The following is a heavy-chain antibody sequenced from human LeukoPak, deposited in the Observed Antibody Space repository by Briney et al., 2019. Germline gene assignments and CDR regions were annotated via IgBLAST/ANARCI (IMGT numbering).Heavy chain of an antibody. CDR2: ISSSGSTI. CDR1: GFTFSSYE. CDR3: ARDPATVTTDPGYMDV. D-gene: IGHD4-11*01. Sequence: GGXLRLSCAASGFTFSSYEMNWVRQAPGKGLEWVSYISSSGSTIYYADSVKGRFTISRDNAKNSLYLQMNSLRAEDTAVYYCARDPATVTTDPGYMDVWGKGTTVTVSS. J-gene: IGHJ6*03. V-gene: IGHV3-48*03.